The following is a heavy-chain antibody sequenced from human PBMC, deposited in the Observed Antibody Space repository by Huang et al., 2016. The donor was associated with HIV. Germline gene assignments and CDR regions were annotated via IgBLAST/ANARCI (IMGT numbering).Heavy chain of an antibody. V-gene: IGHV4-39*01. CDR1: GGSISSSSYY. CDR3: ARNWGSDGGDY. CDR2: IYYSGRT. Sequence: QLQLQESGPGLVKPSETLSLTCTVSGGSISSSSYYWGWIRQPPGKGLEWIGSIYYSGRTYDNPAIKSRVTISVDTSKNQFSLKLSSVTAADTAVYYCARNWGSDGGDYWGQGTLVTVSS. D-gene: IGHD7-27*01. J-gene: IGHJ4*02.